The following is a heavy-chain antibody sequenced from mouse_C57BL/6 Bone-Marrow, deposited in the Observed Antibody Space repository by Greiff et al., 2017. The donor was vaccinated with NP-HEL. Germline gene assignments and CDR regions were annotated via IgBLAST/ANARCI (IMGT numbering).Heavy chain of an antibody. V-gene: IGHV5-4*01. CDR1: GFTFSSYA. D-gene: IGHD2-4*01. CDR2: ISDGGSYT. CDR3: ARDERDYPYAMGY. J-gene: IGHJ4*01. Sequence: EVQLVESGGGLVKPGGSLKLSCAASGFTFSSYAMSWVRQTPEKRLEWVATISDGGSYTYYPDNVKGRFTISRDNAKNNLYLQMSHLKSEDTAMYYCARDERDYPYAMGYWGQGTSVTVSS.